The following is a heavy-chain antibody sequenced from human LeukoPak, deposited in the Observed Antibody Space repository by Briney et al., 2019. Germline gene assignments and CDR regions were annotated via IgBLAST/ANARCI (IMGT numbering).Heavy chain of an antibody. D-gene: IGHD3-16*01. Sequence: GGSLRLSCAASGFTFSSYAMSWVRQAPGKGLEWVSGISWNSGSIGYADSVKGRFTISRDNAKNSLYLQMNSLRAEDTALYYCAKDRGYDYVWGSFDYWGQGTLVTVSS. CDR2: ISWNSGSI. CDR1: GFTFSSYA. CDR3: AKDRGYDYVWGSFDY. J-gene: IGHJ4*02. V-gene: IGHV3-9*01.